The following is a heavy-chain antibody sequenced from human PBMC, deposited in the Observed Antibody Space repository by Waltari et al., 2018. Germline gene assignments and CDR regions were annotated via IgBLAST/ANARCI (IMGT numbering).Heavy chain of an antibody. J-gene: IGHJ3*02. Sequence: QVQLVQSGAEVKKPGASVKVSCKASGYTFTGYYMHWVRQAPGQGLEWMGRINPNSGGTKFAQNFQGRITVTRDTSISTAYMELSRLRSDDTAVYYCARDIEWRNVFDIWGQGTMVTVSS. V-gene: IGHV1-2*06. D-gene: IGHD3-3*01. CDR1: GYTFTGYY. CDR2: INPNSGGT. CDR3: ARDIEWRNVFDI.